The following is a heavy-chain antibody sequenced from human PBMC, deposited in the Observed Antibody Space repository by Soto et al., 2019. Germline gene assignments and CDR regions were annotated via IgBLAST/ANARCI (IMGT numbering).Heavy chain of an antibody. CDR3: ARDHRRYYYGSGSYYYYMDV. V-gene: IGHV3-11*01. CDR2: ISSSGSTI. J-gene: IGHJ6*03. CDR1: GFTFSDYY. Sequence: GGSLRLSCAASGFTFSDYYMSWIRQAPGKGLEWVSYISSSGSTIYYADSVKGRFTISWDNAKNSLYLQMNSLRAEDTAVYYCARDHRRYYYGSGSYYYYMDVWGKGTTVTVSS. D-gene: IGHD3-10*01.